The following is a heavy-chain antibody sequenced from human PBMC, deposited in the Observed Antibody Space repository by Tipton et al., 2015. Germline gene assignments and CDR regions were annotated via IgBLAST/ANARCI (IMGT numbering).Heavy chain of an antibody. CDR3: ARDVTTGPGMDV. CDR2: INQDGSEK. D-gene: IGHD1-1*01. CDR1: GFTFSNYW. J-gene: IGHJ6*02. Sequence: QLVQSGGGVVQPGRSLRLSCAASGFTFSNYWMTWVRQAPGKGLEWVANINQDGSEKYFVDSVKGRFTISRDNAKNSLYLQMNSLRVADTAVYYCARDVTTGPGMDVWGQGTTVTVS. V-gene: IGHV3-7*01.